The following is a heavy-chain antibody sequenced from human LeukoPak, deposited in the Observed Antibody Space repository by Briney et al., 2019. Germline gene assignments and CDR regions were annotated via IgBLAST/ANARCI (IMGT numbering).Heavy chain of an antibody. Sequence: SVKVSCKAPGGTFDSYGISWVRQAPGQGLEWMGGVIPMFGPAKYAPKLQGRATMTTDAFTSTAYMVLNSLRSEDAATYFCARGELGDRSGLPHFDSWGQGTLVNVSS. CDR3: ARGELGDRSGLPHFDS. CDR1: GGTFDSYG. J-gene: IGHJ4*02. V-gene: IGHV1-69*05. D-gene: IGHD3-22*01. CDR2: VIPMFGPA.